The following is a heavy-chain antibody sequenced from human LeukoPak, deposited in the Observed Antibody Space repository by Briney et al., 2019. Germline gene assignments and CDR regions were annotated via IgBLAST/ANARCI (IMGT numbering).Heavy chain of an antibody. CDR2: INHSGST. Sequence: QTSETLSLTCAVYGGSFSGYYWSWIRQPPGKGLEWIGEINHSGSTNHNPSLKSRVTISVDTSKNQFSLKLSSVTAADTAVYYCASTDQYSSSSGTNFDYWGQGTLVTVSS. V-gene: IGHV4-34*01. D-gene: IGHD6-6*01. CDR3: ASTDQYSSSSGTNFDY. CDR1: GGSFSGYY. J-gene: IGHJ4*02.